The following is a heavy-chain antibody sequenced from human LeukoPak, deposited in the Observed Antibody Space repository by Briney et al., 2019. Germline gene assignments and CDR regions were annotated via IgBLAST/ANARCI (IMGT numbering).Heavy chain of an antibody. J-gene: IGHJ4*02. Sequence: GGSLGLSCAASGFTLSSFSMHWVRQSPGRGLEYVSAINYKGDTTYYADSVKGRFTISRDNSKNTLYLQMASLRGEDMAVYYCARVGPETAFDYWGQGTLVTVSS. CDR1: GFTLSSFS. CDR3: ARVGPETAFDY. V-gene: IGHV3-64*02. D-gene: IGHD1-14*01. CDR2: INYKGDTT.